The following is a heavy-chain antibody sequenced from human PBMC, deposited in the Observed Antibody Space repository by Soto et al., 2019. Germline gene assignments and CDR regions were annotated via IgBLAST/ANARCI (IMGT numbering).Heavy chain of an antibody. CDR2: IEPSDSST. J-gene: IGHJ4*02. CDR3: AWVPSPYGSNWSDY. Sequence: EVQLVQSGAEVKKPGESLKISCKGSGYSFTNYWINWVRQMPGKGLEWMGSIEPSDSSTKYSPSFQGRVTISADKSISTAYLQWRSLKASDTAIYYCAWVPSPYGSNWSDYWGQGTLVTVSS. D-gene: IGHD6-13*01. V-gene: IGHV5-10-1*01. CDR1: GYSFTNYW.